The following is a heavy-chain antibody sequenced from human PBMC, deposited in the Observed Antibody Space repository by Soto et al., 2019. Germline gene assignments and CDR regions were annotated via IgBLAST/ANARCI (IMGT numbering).Heavy chain of an antibody. CDR2: ISYDGSNK. CDR1: GFTFSSYG. Sequence: QVQLVESGGGVVQPGRSLRLSCAASGFTFSSYGMHWVRQAPGKGLEWVAVISYDGSNKYYADSVKGRFTISRDNSKNTLYLQMNSLRAEDTAVYYCAKDKVEQWLVQDYWGQGTLVTVSS. J-gene: IGHJ4*02. D-gene: IGHD6-19*01. CDR3: AKDKVEQWLVQDY. V-gene: IGHV3-30*18.